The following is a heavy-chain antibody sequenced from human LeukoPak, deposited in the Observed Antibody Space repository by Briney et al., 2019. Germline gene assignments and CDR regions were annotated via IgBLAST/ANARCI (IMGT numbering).Heavy chain of an antibody. Sequence: GGSLRLSCGASGITFSSYSMNWVRQAPGKGLEWVSVIYDSGTTYYADSVKGRFLIFRDTSKNTVDLQMNSLRVEDTAVYYCAGRRSSGWYAYWGQGTLVTVSS. CDR3: AGRRSSGWYAY. V-gene: IGHV3-53*01. CDR2: IYDSGTT. D-gene: IGHD6-19*01. CDR1: GITFSSYS. J-gene: IGHJ4*02.